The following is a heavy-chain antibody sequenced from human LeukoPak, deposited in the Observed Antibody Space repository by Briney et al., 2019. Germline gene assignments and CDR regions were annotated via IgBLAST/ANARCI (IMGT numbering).Heavy chain of an antibody. J-gene: IGHJ3*02. CDR2: IYHSGST. V-gene: IGHV4-4*02. Sequence: SGTLSLTCAVSGGSISSSNWWSWVRQPPGKGLEWIGEIYHSGSTNYNPSLKSRVTISVDKSKNQFSLRLSSVTAADTAVYYCARDRDTAMVYDAFDIWGQGTMVTVSS. CDR1: GGSISSSNW. D-gene: IGHD5-18*01. CDR3: ARDRDTAMVYDAFDI.